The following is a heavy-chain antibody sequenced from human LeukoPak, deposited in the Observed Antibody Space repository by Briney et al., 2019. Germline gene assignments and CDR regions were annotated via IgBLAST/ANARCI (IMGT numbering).Heavy chain of an antibody. CDR1: GGSISSSDYY. CDR2: IYYSGST. Sequence: SETLSLTCTVSGGSISSSDYYWGWIRQPPGKGLEWIGSIYYSGSTCHNPSLKSRVTISIDTSKNQFSLRLTSVTAADTAVYYCARHFTTVTPWYFDYWGQGTLVTVSS. D-gene: IGHD4-17*01. CDR3: ARHFTTVTPWYFDY. V-gene: IGHV4-39*01. J-gene: IGHJ4*02.